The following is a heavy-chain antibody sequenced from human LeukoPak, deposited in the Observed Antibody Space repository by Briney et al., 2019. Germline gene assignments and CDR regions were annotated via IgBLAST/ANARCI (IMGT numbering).Heavy chain of an antibody. D-gene: IGHD3-9*01. CDR3: ARDRWDYDILTGYFGYYYYGMDV. Sequence: PGGSLRLSCAASGFTFSSYWMGWVRQAPGKGLEWVADIKEDGSDIYSVDSVKGRFTISRDNAKNSLYLQMNSLRAEDTAVYYCARDRWDYDILTGYFGYYYYGMDVWGQGTTVTVSS. V-gene: IGHV3-7*01. J-gene: IGHJ6*02. CDR1: GFTFSSYW. CDR2: IKEDGSDI.